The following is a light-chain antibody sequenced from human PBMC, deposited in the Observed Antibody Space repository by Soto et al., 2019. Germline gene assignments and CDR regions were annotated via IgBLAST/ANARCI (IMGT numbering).Light chain of an antibody. CDR3: QQYNRWPFT. V-gene: IGKV3-11*02. CDR1: QNIDTY. CDR2: DAS. J-gene: IGKJ3*01. Sequence: EIVLTQSPATLSLSPGERVTLSCRASQNIDTYLAWYQQKPGQAPSLLIYDASSRATGLPARFSGSGSGRDFTLTISSLQSGDFAVYYCQQYNRWPFTFGPGTKVDIK.